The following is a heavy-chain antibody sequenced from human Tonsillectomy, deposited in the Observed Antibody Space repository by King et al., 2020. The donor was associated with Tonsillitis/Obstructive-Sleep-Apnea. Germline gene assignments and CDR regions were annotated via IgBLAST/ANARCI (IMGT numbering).Heavy chain of an antibody. CDR2: ISYDGSNK. D-gene: IGHD6-13*01. J-gene: IGHJ4*02. Sequence: VQLVESGGGVVQPGRSLRLSCAASGFTFSSNGMHWVRQAPGKGLEWVAVISYDGSNKYYADSVKGRFTISRDNSKNTLYLQMNSLRTEDTDVYYCAKDRSSSWSLDYWGQGTLVTVSS. CDR3: AKDRSSSWSLDY. V-gene: IGHV3-30*18. CDR1: GFTFSSNG.